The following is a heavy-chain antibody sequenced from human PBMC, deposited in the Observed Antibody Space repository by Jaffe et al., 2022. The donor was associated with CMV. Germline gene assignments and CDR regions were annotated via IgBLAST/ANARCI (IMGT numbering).Heavy chain of an antibody. J-gene: IGHJ4*02. CDR2: FYYSGST. V-gene: IGHV4-39*01. Sequence: QLQLQESGPGLVKPSETLSLTCTVSGGSISSSSYYWGWIRQPPGKGLEWIGNFYYSGSTYYNPSLKSRVTISVDTSKNQFSLKLSSVTAADTAVYYCARQATKSVAGTQFDYWGQGTLVTVSS. CDR3: ARQATKSVAGTQFDY. CDR1: GGSISSSSYY. D-gene: IGHD6-19*01.